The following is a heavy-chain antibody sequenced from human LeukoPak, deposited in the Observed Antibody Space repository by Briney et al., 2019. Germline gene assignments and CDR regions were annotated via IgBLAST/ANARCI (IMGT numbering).Heavy chain of an antibody. CDR2: INPNSGGT. V-gene: IGHV1-2*04. CDR1: GYTFTGYY. J-gene: IGHJ3*02. D-gene: IGHD3-10*01. CDR3: ARVQSDITMVRGGARDAFDI. Sequence: ASVKVSCKASGYTFTGYYMHWVRQAPGQGLEWMGWINPNSGGTNYAQKFQGWVTMTRDTSISTAYMELSRLRSDDTAVYYCARVQSDITMVRGGARDAFDIGGQGTMVTVSS.